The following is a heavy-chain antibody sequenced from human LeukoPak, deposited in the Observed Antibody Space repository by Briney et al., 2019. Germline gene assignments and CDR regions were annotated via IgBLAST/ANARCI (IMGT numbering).Heavy chain of an antibody. CDR2: MNPNSGDS. J-gene: IGHJ5*02. V-gene: IGHV1-8*01. CDR1: GYTFTSYD. D-gene: IGHD3-16*01. CDR3: ALRIPGVWFDP. Sequence: ASVKVSCKASGYTFTSYDINWVRQAIGEGLEWMGWMNPNSGDSGYAQKFQGRVTTTRNTAIRTAYMELYSLRSEDTAVYYCALRIPGVWFDPWGQGTLVTVSS.